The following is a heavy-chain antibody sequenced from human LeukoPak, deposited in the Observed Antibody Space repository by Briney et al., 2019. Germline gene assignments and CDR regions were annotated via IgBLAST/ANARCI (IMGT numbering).Heavy chain of an antibody. V-gene: IGHV3-53*01. CDR2: IYSGGST. Sequence: GGSLRLSCAASGFTVSSNYMSWVRQAPGKGLEWVSVIYSGGSTYYADSVKGRFTISRDNSKNTLYLQMNSLRAEDTAVYYCAVTRTSIVGATGGFDPWGQGTLVTVSS. CDR1: GFTVSSNY. CDR3: AVTRTSIVGATGGFDP. J-gene: IGHJ5*02. D-gene: IGHD1-26*01.